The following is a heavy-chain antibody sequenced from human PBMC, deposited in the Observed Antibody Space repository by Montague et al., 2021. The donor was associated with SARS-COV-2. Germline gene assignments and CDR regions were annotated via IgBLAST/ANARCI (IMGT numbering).Heavy chain of an antibody. CDR3: ARFHTSYYYDSKAAPATPDSFDI. D-gene: IGHD3-22*01. Sequence: SETLSLTCTVSGGSISSSSYYWGWIRQPPGKGLEWIGSIYYSGGTYYNPSLNSRVTISVDTSKNQFSLKLSSVTAADTAVYYCARFHTSYYYDSKAAPATPDSFDIWGQGTMVTVSS. CDR1: GGSISSSSYY. V-gene: IGHV4-39*01. CDR2: IYYSGGT. J-gene: IGHJ3*02.